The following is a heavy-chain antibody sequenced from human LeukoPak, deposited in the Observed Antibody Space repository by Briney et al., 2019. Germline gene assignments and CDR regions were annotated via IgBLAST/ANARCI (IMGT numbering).Heavy chain of an antibody. D-gene: IGHD1-26*01. J-gene: IGHJ3*02. CDR2: ISGSGGGT. CDR1: QFTFSSYA. Sequence: PGGSLRLSCAASQFTFSSYAMGWVRQAPGKGLEWVSTISGSGGGTYYADSVKGRFTISRDNSKNTLYLQMNSLRAEDTAVYYCATASWELLRGLNAFDIWGQGTMVTVSS. V-gene: IGHV3-23*01. CDR3: ATASWELLRGLNAFDI.